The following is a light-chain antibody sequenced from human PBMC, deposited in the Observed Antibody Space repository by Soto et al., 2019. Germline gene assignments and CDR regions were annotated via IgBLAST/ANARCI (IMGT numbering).Light chain of an antibody. CDR3: SSYTASSSYV. CDR2: VCT. V-gene: IGLV2-14*01. CDR1: SSDVGGYIY. Sequence: QSALTQPASVSGSPGQSITISCTGTSSDVGGYIYVSWYQQHPGKAPELLIDVCTSRPSEVSYRFSGSKSGNTASLTISGLQAEDEADYYCSSYTASSSYVCGTGSKVTVL. J-gene: IGLJ1*01.